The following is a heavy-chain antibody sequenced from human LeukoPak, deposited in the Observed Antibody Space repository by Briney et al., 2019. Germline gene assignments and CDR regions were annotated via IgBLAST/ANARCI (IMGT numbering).Heavy chain of an antibody. J-gene: IGHJ6*02. V-gene: IGHV3-64*01. CDR1: GFTLSSYA. CDR2: ISATGDIT. CDR3: ARGHDISAPGRF. D-gene: IGHD1-1*01. Sequence: GSLRLSCAASGFTLSSYAMHWVRQAPGEGLEYVSVISATGDITYYANSVRGRFTIFRDNSKNTLYLQMGSLRVEDMAVYFCARGHDISAPGRFWGQGTTVTVSS.